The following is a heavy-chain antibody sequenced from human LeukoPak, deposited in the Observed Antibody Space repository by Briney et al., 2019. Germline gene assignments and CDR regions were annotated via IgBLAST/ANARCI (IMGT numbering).Heavy chain of an antibody. J-gene: IGHJ5*02. CDR3: ARHGVSRPMGWFDP. V-gene: IGHV4-30-4*08. Sequence: PSETLSLTCTVSGGSISSGDYYWSWIRQPPGKGLEWIGYIYYSGSTYYNPSLKSRVNISVDTSKNQFSLKLSSVTAADTAVYYCARHGVSRPMGWFDPWGQGTLVTVSS. CDR2: IYYSGST. D-gene: IGHD1-26*01. CDR1: GGSISSGDYY.